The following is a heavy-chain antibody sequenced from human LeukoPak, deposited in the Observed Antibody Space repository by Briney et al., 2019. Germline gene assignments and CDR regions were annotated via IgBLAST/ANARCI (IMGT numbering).Heavy chain of an antibody. CDR3: ASQGVVAATIHTPNWFDP. CDR1: GYTFTSYY. J-gene: IGHJ5*02. Sequence: ASVKVSCKASGYTFTSYYMHWVRQAPGQGLEWMGGIIPIFGTANYAQKFQGRVTITPDKSTSTAYMELSSLRSEDTAVYYCASQGVVAATIHTPNWFDPWGQGTLVTVFS. V-gene: IGHV1-69*06. CDR2: IIPIFGTA. D-gene: IGHD2-15*01.